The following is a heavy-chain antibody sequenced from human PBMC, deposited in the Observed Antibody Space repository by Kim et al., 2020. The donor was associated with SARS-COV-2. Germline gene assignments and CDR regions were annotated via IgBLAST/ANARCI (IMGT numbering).Heavy chain of an antibody. CDR3: ARERWLQLTGMDV. J-gene: IGHJ6*02. D-gene: IGHD5-12*01. Sequence: YNPSLRSRVTISVDTSKNQFSRKRSSVTAADTAVYYCARERWLQLTGMDVWGQGTTVTVSS. V-gene: IGHV4-39*07.